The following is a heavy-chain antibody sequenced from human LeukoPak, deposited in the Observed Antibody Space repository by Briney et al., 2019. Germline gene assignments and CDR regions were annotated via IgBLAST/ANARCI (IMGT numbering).Heavy chain of an antibody. D-gene: IGHD3-10*01. CDR1: GFTFSSYG. CDR3: AKDSITMVRGVRHPFGFDY. J-gene: IGHJ4*02. CDR2: ISYDGSNK. V-gene: IGHV3-30*18. Sequence: PGRSLRLSCAASGFTFSSYGMHWVRQAPGKGLEWVAVISYDGSNKYYADSVKGRFTISRDNSKNTLYLQMNSLRAEDTAVYYCAKDSITMVRGVRHPFGFDYWGQGTLVTVSS.